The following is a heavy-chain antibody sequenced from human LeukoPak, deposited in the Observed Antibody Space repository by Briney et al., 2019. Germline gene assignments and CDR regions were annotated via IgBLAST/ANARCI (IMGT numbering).Heavy chain of an antibody. Sequence: GGSLRLSCAASGFTFNDSSLHWVRQASGEGLEWVGRIRSKSNKYATAHAASVKGRFAISRDDSKNTAFLEMNSLKTEDTAVYYCRASGENFDYWGQGTLVTVSS. CDR2: IRSKSNKYAT. D-gene: IGHD3-10*01. V-gene: IGHV3-73*01. J-gene: IGHJ4*02. CDR3: RASGENFDY. CDR1: GFTFNDSS.